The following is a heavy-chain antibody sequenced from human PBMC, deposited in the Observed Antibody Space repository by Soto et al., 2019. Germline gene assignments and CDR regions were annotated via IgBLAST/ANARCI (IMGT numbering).Heavy chain of an antibody. Sequence: SGPTLVNPTQTLTLTCTFSGFSLSTSGVGVGWIRQPPGKALEWLALIYWDDDKRYSPSLRNRLTITKDTSKNQVVLTMTNMDPADTATYYCAHHSLVYWGQGTLVTVSS. D-gene: IGHD2-21*01. J-gene: IGHJ4*02. CDR1: GFSLSTSGVG. V-gene: IGHV2-5*02. CDR2: IYWDDDK. CDR3: AHHSLVY.